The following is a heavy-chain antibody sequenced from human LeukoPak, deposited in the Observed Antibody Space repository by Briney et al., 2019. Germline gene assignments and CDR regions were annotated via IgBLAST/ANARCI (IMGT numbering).Heavy chain of an antibody. D-gene: IGHD6-19*01. CDR3: ALDMYSSGWRLDY. J-gene: IGHJ4*02. CDR2: IYPGDSDT. Sequence: GESLKISCHGSGYSITTYWNISLRQMPGKGLEWMGIIYPGDSDTRYSPSFQGQVTISADKSITTAYLQWSSLRASDTAMYYWALDMYSSGWRLDYWGQGTLVTVSP. CDR1: GYSITTYW. V-gene: IGHV5-51*01.